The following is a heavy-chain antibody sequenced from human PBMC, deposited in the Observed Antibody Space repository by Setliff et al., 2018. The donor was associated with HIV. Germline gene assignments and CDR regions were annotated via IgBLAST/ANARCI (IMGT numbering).Heavy chain of an antibody. J-gene: IGHJ4*02. CDR3: ALLWPFDY. D-gene: IGHD3-10*01. CDR2: ISGSSANI. V-gene: IGHV3-48*04. Sequence: GGSLRLSCAASGFTFNTYSMNWVRQAPGKGLEWISYISGSSANIQYADSVRGRFTISRDNAENSLSLQMNSLRGEDTAVYYCALLWPFDYWGQGALVTVSS. CDR1: GFTFNTYS.